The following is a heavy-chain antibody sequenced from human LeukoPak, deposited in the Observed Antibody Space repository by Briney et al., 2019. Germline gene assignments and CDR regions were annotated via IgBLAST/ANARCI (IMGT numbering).Heavy chain of an antibody. D-gene: IGHD3-22*01. J-gene: IGHJ4*02. V-gene: IGHV3-72*01. Sequence: GGSLRLSCAASGFTFSDHYMDWVRQAPGKGLEWVGRIRNKANSYTTEYAASVKGRLTISRDDSKNSVYLQMNSLKTEDTAVYYCASLLRWGQGTLVTVSS. CDR1: GFTFSDHY. CDR3: ASLLR. CDR2: IRNKANSYTT.